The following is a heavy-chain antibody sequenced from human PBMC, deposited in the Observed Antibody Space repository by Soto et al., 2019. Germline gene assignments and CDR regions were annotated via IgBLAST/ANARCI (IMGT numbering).Heavy chain of an antibody. V-gene: IGHV1-8*01. CDR2: VNAHSGQT. CDR3: ARAEACNFSYWLDT. J-gene: IGHJ5*02. CDR1: GYNFITYD. Sequence: QVQLVQSGAEVKKPGASVKVSCKASGYNFITYDINWVRQAPGQGLEWMGWVNAHSGQTEFAQKFQGRLTMTTNTSITTAYMELGCIRSEDTAIYYCARAEACNFSYWLDTCGQGTLVTVAS. D-gene: IGHD3-10*01.